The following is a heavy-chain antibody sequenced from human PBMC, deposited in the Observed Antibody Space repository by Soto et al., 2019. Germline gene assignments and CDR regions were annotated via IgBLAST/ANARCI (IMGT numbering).Heavy chain of an antibody. J-gene: IGHJ4*02. CDR3: ARDPDYGDYTHDY. CDR2: INAGNGNT. V-gene: IGHV1-3*01. Sequence: GASVKVSCKASGYTFTSYGISWVRQAPGQGLEWMGWINAGNGNTKYSQKFQGRVTITRDTSASTAYMELSSLRSEDTAVYYCARDPDYGDYTHDYSGQGTLVTVSS. D-gene: IGHD4-17*01. CDR1: GYTFTSYG.